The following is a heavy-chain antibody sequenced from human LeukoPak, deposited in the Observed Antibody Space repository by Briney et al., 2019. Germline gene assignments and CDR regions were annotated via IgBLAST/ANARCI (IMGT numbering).Heavy chain of an antibody. Sequence: PGGSLRLSCAASGFTFNRYAMQWVRQAPGKGLESVAVISYDGSNKYYADSVKGRFTISRDNSKNTLYLQMNSLRAEDTAVYYCARDLSSSSFDYFDYWGQGTLVTVSS. V-gene: IGHV3-30-3*01. CDR3: ARDLSSSSFDYFDY. J-gene: IGHJ4*02. CDR1: GFTFNRYA. CDR2: ISYDGSNK. D-gene: IGHD6-6*01.